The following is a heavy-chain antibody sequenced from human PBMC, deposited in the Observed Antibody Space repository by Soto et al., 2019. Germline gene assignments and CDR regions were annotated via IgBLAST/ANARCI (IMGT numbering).Heavy chain of an antibody. CDR3: ASRITFGGVIVMSDYYGMDV. V-gene: IGHV1-69*06. J-gene: IGHJ6*02. Sequence: SVKVSCKASGGTFSSYAISWVRQAPVQGLEWMGGIIPIFGTANYAQKFQGRVTITADKSTSTAYMELSSLRSEDTAVYYCASRITFGGVIVMSDYYGMDVWGQGTTVTVSS. D-gene: IGHD3-16*02. CDR1: GGTFSSYA. CDR2: IIPIFGTA.